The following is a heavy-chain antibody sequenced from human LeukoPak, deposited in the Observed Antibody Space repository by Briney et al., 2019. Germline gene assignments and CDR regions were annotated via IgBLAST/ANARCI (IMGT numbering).Heavy chain of an antibody. V-gene: IGHV1-2*02. Sequence: GASVRVSCKASGFTFRDYYVQWVRQVPGQGLEWVGWMYFNSGATRYAPKFQGRVTLTGDTSINTVYMELVSLGSDDTAMYYCAREGSSASGQDWCAFDIWGQETMVTVSS. CDR1: GFTFRDYY. CDR2: MYFNSGAT. D-gene: IGHD5-12*01. J-gene: IGHJ3*02. CDR3: AREGSSASGQDWCAFDI.